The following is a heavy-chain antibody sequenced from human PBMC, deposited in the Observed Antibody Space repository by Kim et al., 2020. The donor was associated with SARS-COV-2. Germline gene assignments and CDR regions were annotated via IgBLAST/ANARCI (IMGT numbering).Heavy chain of an antibody. Sequence: GGSLRLSCAASGFTFSSYSMNWVRQAPGKGLEWVSSISSSSYIYYADSVKGRFTISRDNAKNSLYLQMNSLRAEDTAVYYCARDTNSIAAAAPRGYYYYGMDVWGQGTTVTVSS. V-gene: IGHV3-21*01. CDR3: ARDTNSIAAAAPRGYYYYGMDV. J-gene: IGHJ6*02. CDR2: ISSSSYI. D-gene: IGHD6-13*01. CDR1: GFTFSSYS.